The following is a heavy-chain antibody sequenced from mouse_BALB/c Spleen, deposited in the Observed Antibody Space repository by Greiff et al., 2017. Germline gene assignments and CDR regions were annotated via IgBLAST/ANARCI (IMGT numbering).Heavy chain of an antibody. CDR2: ISSGGGST. J-gene: IGHJ2*01. CDR3: ARHVPSYYYGSSYFFDY. V-gene: IGHV5-12-1*01. Sequence: EVKLMESGGGLVKPGGSLKLSCAASGFAFSSYDMSWVRQTPEKRLEWVAYISSGGGSTYYPDTVKGRFTISRDNAKNTLYLQMSSLKSEDTAMYYCARHVPSYYYGSSYFFDYWGQGTTLTVSS. CDR1: GFAFSSYD. D-gene: IGHD1-1*01.